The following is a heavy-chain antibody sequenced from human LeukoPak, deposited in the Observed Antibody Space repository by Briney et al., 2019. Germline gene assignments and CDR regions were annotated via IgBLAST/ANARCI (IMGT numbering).Heavy chain of an antibody. D-gene: IGHD3-9*01. CDR2: IHPGESDT. J-gene: IGHJ4*02. V-gene: IGHV5-51*01. Sequence: EESLKISCKGSGYSFTNYWIGWVRQMPGKGLEWMGIIHPGESDTRYSPSFQGQVTISADKSISTAHLQWSSLKASDTAMYYCARRFDSGFDYWGQGTLVTVSS. CDR1: GYSFTNYW. CDR3: ARRFDSGFDY.